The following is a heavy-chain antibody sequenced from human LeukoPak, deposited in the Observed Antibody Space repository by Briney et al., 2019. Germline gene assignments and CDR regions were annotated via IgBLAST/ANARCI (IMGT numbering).Heavy chain of an antibody. CDR3: ARDIVVPAAIRWFDP. V-gene: IGHV4-4*07. J-gene: IGHJ5*02. CDR1: GGSISNYY. D-gene: IGHD2-2*01. Sequence: SETLSLTCNVSGGSISNYYWNWIRQPAGKGLEWIGRIYTSGSTNYNPSLKSRVTMSVDTSKNQFSLKLSSVTAADTAVYYCARDIVVPAAIRWFDPWGQGTLVTVSS. CDR2: IYTSGST.